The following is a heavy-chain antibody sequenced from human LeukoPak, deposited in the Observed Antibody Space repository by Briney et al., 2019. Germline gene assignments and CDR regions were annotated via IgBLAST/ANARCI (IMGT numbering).Heavy chain of an antibody. CDR2: ISYDGSNK. D-gene: IGHD5-18*01. CDR3: ARDLSGVTGYTYGRGIDY. V-gene: IGHV3-30*04. Sequence: QPGGSLRLSCAASGFTFSSYAMHWVRQAPGKGLEWVAVISYDGSNKYYADSVKGRFTISRDNSKNTLYLQMNSLRAEDTAVYYCARDLSGVTGYTYGRGIDYWGQGTLVTVSS. CDR1: GFTFSSYA. J-gene: IGHJ4*02.